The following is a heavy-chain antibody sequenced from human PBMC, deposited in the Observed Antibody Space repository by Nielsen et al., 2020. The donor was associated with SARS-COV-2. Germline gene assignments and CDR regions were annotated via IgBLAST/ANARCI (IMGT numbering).Heavy chain of an antibody. D-gene: IGHD6-6*01. J-gene: IGHJ4*02. Sequence: ASVKVSCKASGYTFTGYYIHWVRQAPGQGLEWLGWINPNSGATIYAQKFQGRVTMTRDTSISTAYLEVTRLRSDDTAVYYCARGGSIPARPLDYWGLGTLVTVSS. V-gene: IGHV1-2*02. CDR2: INPNSGAT. CDR1: GYTFTGYY. CDR3: ARGGSIPARPLDY.